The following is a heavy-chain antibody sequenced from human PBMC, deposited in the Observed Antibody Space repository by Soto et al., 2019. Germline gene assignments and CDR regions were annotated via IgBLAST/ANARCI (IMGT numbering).Heavy chain of an antibody. CDR1: GFTFSNYA. J-gene: IGHJ4*02. CDR2: TSGSGGST. CDR3: AKDVSSSPERYDY. D-gene: IGHD6-6*01. Sequence: GGSLRLSCAASGFTFSNYAMSWVRQAPGKGLEWVSGTSGSGGSTYYADSVKGRFTISRDNSKNTLYLQMNSLRADDTAVYYCAKDVSSSPERYDYWGQGTLVTVSS. V-gene: IGHV3-23*01.